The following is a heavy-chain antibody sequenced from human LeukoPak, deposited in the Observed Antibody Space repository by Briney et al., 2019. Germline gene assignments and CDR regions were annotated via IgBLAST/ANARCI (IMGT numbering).Heavy chain of an antibody. CDR1: GFTFSSYS. D-gene: IGHD3-10*01. Sequence: GGSLRLSCAASGFTFSSYSMNWVRQAPGKGLEWVSSISSSGSYIYYADSVKGRFTISRDNAKNSLYLQMNSLRAEDTAVYYCARDGGIGDFDYWGQGTLVTVSS. CDR3: ARDGGIGDFDY. J-gene: IGHJ4*02. CDR2: ISSSGSYI. V-gene: IGHV3-21*01.